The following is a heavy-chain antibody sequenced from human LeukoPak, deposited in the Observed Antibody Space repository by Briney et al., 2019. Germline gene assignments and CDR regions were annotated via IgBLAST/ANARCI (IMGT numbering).Heavy chain of an antibody. CDR2: ISYDGSNK. Sequence: PGGSLRLSCAASGFTFSSYAMSWVRQAPGKGLEWVAVISYDGSNKYYADSVKGRFTISRDNSKNTLYLQMNSLRAEDTAVYYCAKDKQLWLISPPDYWGQGTLVTVSS. V-gene: IGHV3-30*18. J-gene: IGHJ4*02. CDR3: AKDKQLWLISPPDY. D-gene: IGHD5-18*01. CDR1: GFTFSSYA.